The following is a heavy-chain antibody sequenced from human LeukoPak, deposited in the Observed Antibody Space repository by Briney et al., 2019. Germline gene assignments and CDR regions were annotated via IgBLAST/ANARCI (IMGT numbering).Heavy chain of an antibody. D-gene: IGHD3-9*01. V-gene: IGHV4-61*02. CDR3: ARVDRHYDILTGYSPYYYCMDV. J-gene: IGHJ6*03. CDR1: GGSISSGSYY. Sequence: SETLSLTCTVSGGSISSGSYYWSWIRQPAGKGLEWIGRIYTSGSTNYNPSLKSRVTISVDTSKNQFSLKLSSVTAADTAVYYCARVDRHYDILTGYSPYYYCMDVWGKGTTVTISS. CDR2: IYTSGST.